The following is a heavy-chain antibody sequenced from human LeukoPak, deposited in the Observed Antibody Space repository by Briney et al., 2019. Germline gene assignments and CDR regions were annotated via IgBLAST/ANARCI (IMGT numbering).Heavy chain of an antibody. CDR1: GYSFTTYW. D-gene: IGHD3-10*01. CDR3: ARNYGSGSYYNAMDY. J-gene: IGHJ4*02. CDR2: IYPGDSDT. Sequence: GESLKISCKVSGYSFTTYWIGWVRQMPGKGLEWMGIIYPGDSDTKYSPSFQGQVTISADKPISTAYLQWSSLKASDTATYYCARNYGSGSYYNAMDYWGQGTLVTVSS. V-gene: IGHV5-51*01.